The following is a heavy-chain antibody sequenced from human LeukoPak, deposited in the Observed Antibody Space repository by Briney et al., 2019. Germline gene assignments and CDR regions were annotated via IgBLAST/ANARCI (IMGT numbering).Heavy chain of an antibody. CDR1: GFTFGDYA. J-gene: IGHJ4*02. CDR2: IRSKAYGGTT. CDR3: TRGGWFGELGDFDY. Sequence: GGSLRLPCTASGFTFGDYAMSWFRQAPGKGLECVGFIRSKAYGGTTEYAASVKGRFTISRDDSKSIAYLQMNSLKTEDTAVYYCTRGGWFGELGDFDYWGQGTLVTVSS. D-gene: IGHD3-10*01. V-gene: IGHV3-49*03.